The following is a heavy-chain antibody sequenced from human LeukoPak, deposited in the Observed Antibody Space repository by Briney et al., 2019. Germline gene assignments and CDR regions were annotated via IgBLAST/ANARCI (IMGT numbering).Heavy chain of an antibody. CDR3: ARHPLYSSSWYFDY. CDR2: IYYSGST. CDR1: GGSISSSSYY. Sequence: PSETLSLTCTVSGGSISSSSYYWGWIRPPPGKGLEWIGSIYYSGSTYYNPSLKSRVTISVDTSKNQFSLKLSSVTAADTAVHYCARHPLYSSSWYFDYWGQGTLVTVSS. J-gene: IGHJ4*02. D-gene: IGHD6-13*01. V-gene: IGHV4-39*01.